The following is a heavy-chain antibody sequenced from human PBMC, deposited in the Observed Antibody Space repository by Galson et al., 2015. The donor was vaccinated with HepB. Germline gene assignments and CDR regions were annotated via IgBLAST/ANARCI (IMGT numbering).Heavy chain of an antibody. V-gene: IGHV4-34*01. CDR3: ARVGVSKFGGALVVPYYFDY. CDR2: IKHTGTT. CDR1: GGSLSDYN. D-gene: IGHD3-16*02. J-gene: IGHJ4*02. Sequence: LSLTCAVYGGSLSDYNWTSIRQPPGKGLEWIGEIKHTGTTNYQPSLKSRVTISLDTSKNEFSLRLSSLTAADTAVYYCARVGVSKFGGALVVPYYFDYWGQGTLVTVSS.